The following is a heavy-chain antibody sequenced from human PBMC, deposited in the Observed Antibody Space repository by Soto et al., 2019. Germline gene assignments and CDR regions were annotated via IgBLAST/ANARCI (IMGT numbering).Heavy chain of an antibody. Sequence: VQLLESGGGLVQPGGSLRLSCAASGFTFSSYAISWVRQAPGQGLEWMGGIIPIFGTANYAQKFQGRVTITADESTSTAYMELSSLRSEDTAVYYCRSSSPTHPNFDYWGQGTLVTVSS. V-gene: IGHV1-69*01. CDR2: IIPIFGTA. CDR1: GFTFSSYA. J-gene: IGHJ4*02. D-gene: IGHD6-13*01. CDR3: RSSSPTHPNFDY.